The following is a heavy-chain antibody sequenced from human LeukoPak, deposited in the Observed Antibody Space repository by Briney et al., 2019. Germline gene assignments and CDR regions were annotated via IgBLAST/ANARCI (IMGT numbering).Heavy chain of an antibody. Sequence: GGSLRLSCAGSDFSFITYAMSWVRQAPGRGLEWVSTIAGRGDATYYADSVKGRFTISRDNAKQSLYLQMNSLRAEDTAVYYCARGTLYYGSESYDYWGQGTLVIVSS. D-gene: IGHD3-10*01. J-gene: IGHJ4*02. CDR1: DFSFITYA. CDR2: IAGRGDAT. V-gene: IGHV3-23*01. CDR3: ARGTLYYGSESYDY.